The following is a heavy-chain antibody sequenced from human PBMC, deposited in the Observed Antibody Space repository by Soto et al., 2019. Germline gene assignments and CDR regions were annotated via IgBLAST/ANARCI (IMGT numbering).Heavy chain of an antibody. J-gene: IGHJ6*03. Sequence: PSETLSLTCAVYGGSFSGYYWSWIRQPPGKGLEWIGEINHSGSTNYNPSLKSRVTISVDTSKNQFSLKLSSVTAADTAVYYCARGGGNYYYYYYMDGWGKGTTVTVSS. CDR3: ARGGGNYYYYYYMDG. CDR1: GGSFSGYY. D-gene: IGHD3-16*01. CDR2: INHSGST. V-gene: IGHV4-34*01.